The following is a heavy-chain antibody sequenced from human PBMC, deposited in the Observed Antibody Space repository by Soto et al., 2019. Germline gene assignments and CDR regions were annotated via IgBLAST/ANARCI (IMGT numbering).Heavy chain of an antibody. Sequence: GGSLRLSCAASGFTFSSYAMIWVRQAPGKGLEWVSAISGSGGSTYYADSVRGRFTISRDNSKNTLYLQMNSLRAEDTAVYYCAKDSSSWGNWFDPWGQGTLVTVSS. CDR1: GFTFSSYA. CDR2: ISGSGGST. V-gene: IGHV3-23*01. CDR3: AKDSSSWGNWFDP. D-gene: IGHD6-13*01. J-gene: IGHJ5*02.